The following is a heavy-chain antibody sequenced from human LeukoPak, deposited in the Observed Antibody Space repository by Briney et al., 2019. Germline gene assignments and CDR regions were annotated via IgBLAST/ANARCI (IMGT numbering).Heavy chain of an antibody. V-gene: IGHV4-34*01. J-gene: IGHJ4*02. CDR1: GGSFSGYY. CDR2: INHSGST. D-gene: IGHD3-10*01. Sequence: SETLSLTCAVYGGSFSGYYWSWIRQPPGKELEWIGEINHSGSTNYNPSLKSRVTISVDTSKNQFSLKLSSVTAADTAVYYCARGRPMVRGEVYDYWGQGTLVTVSS. CDR3: ARGRPMVRGEVYDY.